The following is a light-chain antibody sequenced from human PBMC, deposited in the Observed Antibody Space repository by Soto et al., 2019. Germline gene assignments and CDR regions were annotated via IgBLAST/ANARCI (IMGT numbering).Light chain of an antibody. CDR2: DVS. CDR3: CSYTSSSTRV. J-gene: IGLJ1*01. CDR1: SSDVGGYNY. Sequence: QSVLTQPASVSGSPGQSITISCTGTSSDVGGYNYVSWYQQHPGKAPKLMIYDVSNRPSGVSNRFSGSKSGNTASLTISWFQAEDEADYYCCSYTSSSTRVFGTG. V-gene: IGLV2-14*01.